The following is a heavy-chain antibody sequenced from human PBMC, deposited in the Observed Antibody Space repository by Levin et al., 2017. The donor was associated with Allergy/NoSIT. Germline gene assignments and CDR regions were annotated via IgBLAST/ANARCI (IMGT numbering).Heavy chain of an antibody. V-gene: IGHV4-59*01. CDR2: IYYSGST. J-gene: IGHJ5*02. CDR3: ARDAQWRPGCTNVLCQGWFDP. Sequence: KTSETLSLTCTVSGGSISSYYWSWIRQPPGKGLEWIGYIYYSGSTNYNPSLKSRVTISVDTSKNQFSLKLSSVTAADTAVYYCARDAQWRPGCTNVLCQGWFDPWGQGTLVTVSS. CDR1: GGSISSYY. D-gene: IGHD2-8*01.